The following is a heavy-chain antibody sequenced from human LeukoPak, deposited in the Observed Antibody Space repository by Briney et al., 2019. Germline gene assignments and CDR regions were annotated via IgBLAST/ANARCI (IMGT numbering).Heavy chain of an antibody. V-gene: IGHV3-74*01. CDR1: GFTFSSYW. Sequence: GGSLRLSCAASGFTFSSYWMHWVRQAPGKGLGWVLRINTDGRTTSYADSVKGRFTISRDNAKSTLYLQMNSLRAEDTAVYYCARGVDYWGQGTLVAVSS. CDR3: ARGVDY. J-gene: IGHJ4*02. CDR2: INTDGRTT.